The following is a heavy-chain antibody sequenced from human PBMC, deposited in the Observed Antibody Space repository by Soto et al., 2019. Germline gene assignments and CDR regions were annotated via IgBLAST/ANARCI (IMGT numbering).Heavy chain of an antibody. CDR3: VRVGVAAGSGYYYYHAMDV. J-gene: IGHJ6*02. CDR2: TYYRSKWYS. D-gene: IGHD6-13*01. Sequence: QVQLQQSGPGLLKPSQTLSLTCAISGDSVSSNTVAWNWVRQSPSRGLEWLGRTYYRSKWYSHYAVSVRSRIMINSDTSKNQFSLQLKSVTPEDSAVYFCVRVGVAAGSGYYYYHAMDVWGQGTTVTVSS. CDR1: GDSVSSNTVA. V-gene: IGHV6-1*01.